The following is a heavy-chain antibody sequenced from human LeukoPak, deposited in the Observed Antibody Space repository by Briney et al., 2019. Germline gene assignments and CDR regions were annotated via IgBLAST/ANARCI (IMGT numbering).Heavy chain of an antibody. Sequence: GGSLRLSCAASGFTFSSYAMSWVRQAPGKGLEWVSAISGSGGSTYYADSVKGRFTISRDNSKNTLYLQMNSLRTEDTAVYYCAKALSGYSYGSLQDYWGQGTLVTVSS. J-gene: IGHJ4*02. V-gene: IGHV3-23*01. CDR1: GFTFSSYA. CDR3: AKALSGYSYGSLQDY. D-gene: IGHD5-18*01. CDR2: ISGSGGST.